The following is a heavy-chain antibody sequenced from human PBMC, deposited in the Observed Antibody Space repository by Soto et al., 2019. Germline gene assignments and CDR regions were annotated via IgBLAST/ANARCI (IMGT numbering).Heavy chain of an antibody. CDR2: INHSGST. D-gene: IGHD3-3*01. V-gene: IGHV4-34*01. CDR1: GGSFSGYY. J-gene: IGHJ5*02. CDR3: ARSKNTIFGVVKHNWLDP. Sequence: PSETLSLTCAVYGGSFSGYYWSWIRQPPGKGLEWIGEINHSGSTNYNPSLKGRVTISVDTSRNQFSLKLSSVTAADTAVYYCARSKNTIFGVVKHNWLDPWGQGTLVTVSS.